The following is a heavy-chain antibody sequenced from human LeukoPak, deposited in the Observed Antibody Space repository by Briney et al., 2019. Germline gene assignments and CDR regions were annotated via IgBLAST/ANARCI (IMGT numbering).Heavy chain of an antibody. J-gene: IGHJ4*02. CDR1: GFTFSSYA. CDR3: APWAPLQTTVTTSDS. Sequence: GGSLRLSCAASGFTFSSYATSWVRQAPGKGLEWVSAISGSGGSTYYADSVKGRFTISRDNSKNTLYLQMNSLRAEDTAVYYCAPWAPLQTTVTTSDSWGQGTLVTVSS. CDR2: ISGSGGST. V-gene: IGHV3-23*01. D-gene: IGHD4-17*01.